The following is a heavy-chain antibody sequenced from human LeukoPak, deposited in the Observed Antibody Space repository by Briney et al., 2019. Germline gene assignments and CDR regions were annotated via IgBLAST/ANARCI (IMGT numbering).Heavy chain of an antibody. D-gene: IGHD2-15*01. CDR3: ARGTGPGGTDIYY. CDR2: IWYDGSNK. V-gene: IGHV3-33*01. J-gene: IGHJ4*02. Sequence: QPGRSLRLSCAASGFTFSSYGMHWVRQAPGKGLEWVAVIWYDGSNKYYADSVKGRFTISRDNSKNTLYLQMNSLRAEDTAVYYCARGTGPGGTDIYYLGQGTLVTVSS. CDR1: GFTFSSYG.